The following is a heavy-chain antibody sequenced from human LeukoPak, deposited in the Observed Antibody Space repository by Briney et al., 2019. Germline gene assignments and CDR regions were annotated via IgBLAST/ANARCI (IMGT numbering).Heavy chain of an antibody. J-gene: IGHJ4*02. CDR1: GGSLNNYY. CDR3: VRHGESGRHHAYFDY. Sequence: PSETLSLTCTVSGGSLNNYYWGWIRQATGKGLEWMGYSYFSGSTNYNSSLKSRVTISVDTSKNQFSLKVSSVTAEDTAIYYCVRHGESGRHHAYFDYWGQGALVTVSS. D-gene: IGHD3-10*01. CDR2: SYFSGST. V-gene: IGHV4-59*08.